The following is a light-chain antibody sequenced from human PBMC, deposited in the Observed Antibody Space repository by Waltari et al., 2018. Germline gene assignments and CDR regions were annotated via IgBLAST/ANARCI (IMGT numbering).Light chain of an antibody. CDR3: QQYDISPLT. V-gene: IGKV3-20*01. CDR2: GAS. J-gene: IGKJ4*01. Sequence: EIVLTQSPGTLSLSPGERATLSCSASQTVRTTYLAWYQQKPGQAPTLRIYGASSRATGIPDRFSGSGSGTDFSLTISSLEPEDVAVYYCQQYDISPLTFGGGTKVEIK. CDR1: QTVRTTY.